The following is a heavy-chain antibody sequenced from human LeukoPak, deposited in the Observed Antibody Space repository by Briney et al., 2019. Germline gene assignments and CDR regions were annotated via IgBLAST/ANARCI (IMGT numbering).Heavy chain of an antibody. Sequence: GASLKVSCKPSVYTFTNYGINWVRQAPGQGLEWMGWISAYNGNTNYAQKLQGGVSTTTDTSTSTAYMELRSLRSDDTAVYYCASWGGAFGGVIGRPLDYWGQGSLVTVSS. CDR2: ISAYNGNT. CDR1: VYTFTNYG. CDR3: ASWGGAFGGVIGRPLDY. V-gene: IGHV1-18*01. J-gene: IGHJ4*02. D-gene: IGHD3-16*02.